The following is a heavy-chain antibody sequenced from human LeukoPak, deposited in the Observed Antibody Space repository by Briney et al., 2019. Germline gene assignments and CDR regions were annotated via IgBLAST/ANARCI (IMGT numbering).Heavy chain of an antibody. CDR1: GFTFSSYG. CDR2: IDGSGGST. V-gene: IGHV3-23*01. D-gene: IGHD5-12*01. Sequence: TAGSLRLSCAGAGFTFSSYGRSWVRQAQGKGLEWVSAIDGSGGSTYYTDSVKGRFTISRDNSKNTLYLQMNGLRVEDTAVYYCAKDSPVATVWGQGTLVTVSS. J-gene: IGHJ4*02. CDR3: AKDSPVATV.